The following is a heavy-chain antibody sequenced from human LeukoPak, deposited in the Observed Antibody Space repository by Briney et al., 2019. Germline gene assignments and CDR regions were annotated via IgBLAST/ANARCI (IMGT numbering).Heavy chain of an antibody. CDR3: AKDSMDIVVVPAANIIIGAFDI. CDR2: ISYDGSNK. J-gene: IGHJ3*02. Sequence: PGGSLRLSCAASGFTFSSYGMHWVRQAPGKGLEWVAVISYDGSNKYYADSVKSRFTISRDNSKNTLYLQMNSLRAEDTAVYYCAKDSMDIVVVPAANIIIGAFDIWGQGTMVTVSS. CDR1: GFTFSSYG. V-gene: IGHV3-30*18. D-gene: IGHD2-2*03.